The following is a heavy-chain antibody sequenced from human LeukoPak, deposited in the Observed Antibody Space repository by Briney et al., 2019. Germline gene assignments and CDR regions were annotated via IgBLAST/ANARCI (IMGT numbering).Heavy chain of an antibody. Sequence: ASVKVSCKASGYTFTGYYLHWVRQAPGQGLEWMGWIKANSGGTNYAERFQGRVTMTRDTSISTVHMDLSRLRSDDTAVYHCTTSGYPYNAFDIWGRGTMVTVSS. V-gene: IGHV1-2*02. CDR1: GYTFTGYY. CDR3: TTSGYPYNAFDI. CDR2: IKANSGGT. D-gene: IGHD3-22*01. J-gene: IGHJ3*02.